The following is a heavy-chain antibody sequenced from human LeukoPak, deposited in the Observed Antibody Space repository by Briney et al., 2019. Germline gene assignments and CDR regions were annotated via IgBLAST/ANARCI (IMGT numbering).Heavy chain of an antibody. CDR1: GFTFSSYW. J-gene: IGHJ4*02. CDR3: ARVNQVFGVYYFDY. CDR2: IKQDGSEK. V-gene: IGHV3-7*01. Sequence: GGSLRLSCAASGFTFSSYWMSWVRQAPGKGLEWVANIKQDGSEKYYVDSVKGRFTISRDNAKNSLYLQMNSLRAEDTAVYYCARVNQVFGVYYFDYWGQGTLATVSS. D-gene: IGHD3-16*01.